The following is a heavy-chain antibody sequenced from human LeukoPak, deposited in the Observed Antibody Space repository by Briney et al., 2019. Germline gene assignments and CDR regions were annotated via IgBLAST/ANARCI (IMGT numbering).Heavy chain of an antibody. D-gene: IGHD1-7*01. V-gene: IGHV3-13*01. CDR2: IGTAADT. CDR3: ARGPIVGITETKGYFDY. Sequence: GGSLRLSCAASGFTFSSYAMHWVRQATGRGLEWVSSIGTAADTYYPGSVKGRFTISRENAKNSLYLQMNSLRAGDTAVYYCARGPIVGITETKGYFDYWGQGILVTVSS. J-gene: IGHJ4*02. CDR1: GFTFSSYA.